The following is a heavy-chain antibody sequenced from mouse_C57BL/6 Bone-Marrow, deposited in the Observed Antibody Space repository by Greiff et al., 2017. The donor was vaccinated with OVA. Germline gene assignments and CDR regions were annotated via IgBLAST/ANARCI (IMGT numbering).Heavy chain of an antibody. D-gene: IGHD1-1*01. Sequence: QVQLQQPGAELVMPGASVKLSCKASGYTFTSYWMHWVKQSPGQGLEWIGEIDPSDSYTNYNQKFKGKSTLTVDKSSSTAYMQLSSLTSEGSAVYYCARSWGGACCDSSTNWYFDGWGTGTTVTVSS. CDR1: GYTFTSYW. J-gene: IGHJ1*03. CDR2: IDPSDSYT. CDR3: ARSWGGACCDSSTNWYFDG. V-gene: IGHV1-69*01.